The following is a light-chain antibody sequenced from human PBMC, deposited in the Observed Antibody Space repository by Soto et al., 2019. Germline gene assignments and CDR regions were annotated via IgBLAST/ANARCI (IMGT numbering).Light chain of an antibody. CDR2: GAS. J-gene: IGKJ5*01. Sequence: EIVLTQSPGTLSLSPVERATLSCRASQSVSSDYLAWYHQKPGQPPRLLIYGASSRATGIPDRFSGSGSGTDFTLTISRLEPEDFAVYYCHQYGSSPTFGQGTRLEI. CDR1: QSVSSDY. V-gene: IGKV3-20*01. CDR3: HQYGSSPT.